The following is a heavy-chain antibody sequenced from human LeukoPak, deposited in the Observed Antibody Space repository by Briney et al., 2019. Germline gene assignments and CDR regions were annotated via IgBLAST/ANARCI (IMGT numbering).Heavy chain of an antibody. D-gene: IGHD3-10*01. J-gene: IGHJ4*02. CDR3: AKANIREFDY. CDR2: ISNDGNYK. V-gene: IGHV3-30*18. Sequence: QPGGSLRLSCAASGFTFSTYGMHWVRQAPGKGLEWMAVISNDGNYKYCADSVKGRFTISRDNSKNTMYLQMNSLRAEDTAVYYCAKANIREFDYWGQGTLVTVSS. CDR1: GFTFSTYG.